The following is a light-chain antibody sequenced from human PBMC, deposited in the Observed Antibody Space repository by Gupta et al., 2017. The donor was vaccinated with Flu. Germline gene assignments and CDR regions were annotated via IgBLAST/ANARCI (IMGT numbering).Light chain of an antibody. V-gene: IGKV3-11*01. CDR2: DAS. CDR1: QGVSSY. J-gene: IGKJ2*01. Sequence: DIVLTQSTATLSLSPGESATLSCRASQGVSSYLAWYRQKPGQAPRLLIYDASNRATGIPARFSGSGSGTDFTLTISSLEPEDFAVDYCQQRSNGPPSYTFGQGTKLEIK. CDR3: QQRSNGPPSYT.